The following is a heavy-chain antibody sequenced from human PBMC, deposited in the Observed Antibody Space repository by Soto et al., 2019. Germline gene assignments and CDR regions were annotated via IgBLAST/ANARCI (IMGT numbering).Heavy chain of an antibody. V-gene: IGHV3-13*01. J-gene: IGHJ6*02. D-gene: IGHD3-9*01. CDR2: IGAAGDT. CDR1: GFTFSNYD. Sequence: EVQLVESGGGLVQPGGSLRLSCAASGFTFSNYDMHWVRQSTGKALEWVSSIGAAGDTYYLRSVQGRFTISRGRASNSLYFQMNGLTAGDTAVYYCARGDSGYYSYGMDVWGQGTTVTVSS. CDR3: ARGDSGYYSYGMDV.